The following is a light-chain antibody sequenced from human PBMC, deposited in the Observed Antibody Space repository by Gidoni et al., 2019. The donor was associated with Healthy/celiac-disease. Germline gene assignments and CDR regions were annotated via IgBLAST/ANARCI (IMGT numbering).Light chain of an antibody. J-gene: IGKJ3*01. V-gene: IGKV1-9*01. CDR3: QQLNSYTFT. CDR1: QGISSY. CDR2: AAS. Sequence: SFLSASVGDRVTITCRASQGISSYLAWYQQKPGKAPKLLIYAASTLQSGVPSRFSGSGSGTEFTLTISSRQPEEFATYYCQQLNSYTFTFGPXTKVDIK.